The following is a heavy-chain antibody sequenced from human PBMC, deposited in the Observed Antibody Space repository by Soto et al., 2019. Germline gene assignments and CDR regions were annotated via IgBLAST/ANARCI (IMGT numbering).Heavy chain of an antibody. V-gene: IGHV1-8*01. Sequence: GASVKVSCKASGYTFTSYDINWVRQATGQGLEWMGWMNPNSGNTGYAQEFQGRVTMTRNTSISAAYMELSSLRSEDTAVYYCARERTVAGNDYWGQGTLVTVSS. CDR3: ARERTVAGNDY. D-gene: IGHD6-19*01. CDR1: GYTFTSYD. CDR2: MNPNSGNT. J-gene: IGHJ4*02.